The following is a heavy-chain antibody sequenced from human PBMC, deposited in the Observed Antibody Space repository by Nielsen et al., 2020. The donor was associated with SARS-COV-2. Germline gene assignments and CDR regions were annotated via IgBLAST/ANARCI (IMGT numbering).Heavy chain of an antibody. CDR3: ARADYYGSGSYPKAFDI. V-gene: IGHV4-30-2*01. D-gene: IGHD3-10*01. J-gene: IGHJ3*02. Sequence: LSLTCAVSGGSISSGGYSWSWIRQPPGKGLEWIGYIYHSGSTYYNPSLKSRVTISVDRSKNQFSLKLSSVTAADTAVYYCARADYYGSGSYPKAFDIWGQGTMVTVSS. CDR1: GGSISSGGYS. CDR2: IYHSGST.